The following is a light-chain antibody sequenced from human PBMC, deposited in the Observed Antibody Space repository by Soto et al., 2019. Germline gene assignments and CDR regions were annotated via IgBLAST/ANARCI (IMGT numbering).Light chain of an antibody. CDR1: QGIGRY. Sequence: IQLTQSPSSLSASVGDRVTITCRASQGIGRYLAWYQQKPGKAPKLLIYSASTLQSGVPSGFTGSGSGTDFTLTISSLQPEAFATYYSQQLNSYPITFGQGTRLEIK. J-gene: IGKJ5*01. CDR2: SAS. V-gene: IGKV1-9*01. CDR3: QQLNSYPIT.